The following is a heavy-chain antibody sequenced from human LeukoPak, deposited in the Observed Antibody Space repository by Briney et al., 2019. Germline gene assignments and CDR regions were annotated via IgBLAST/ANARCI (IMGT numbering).Heavy chain of an antibody. Sequence: GASVKVSCKASGYTFTGYYMHWVRQAPGQGLEWMGWINPNSGGTNYAQKFQGRFTITRDTSISTAYMELSRLRSDDTAVYYCARGQQLVNWFDPWGQGTLVTVSS. J-gene: IGHJ5*02. CDR1: GYTFTGYY. CDR3: ARGQQLVNWFDP. V-gene: IGHV1-2*02. D-gene: IGHD6-13*01. CDR2: INPNSGGT.